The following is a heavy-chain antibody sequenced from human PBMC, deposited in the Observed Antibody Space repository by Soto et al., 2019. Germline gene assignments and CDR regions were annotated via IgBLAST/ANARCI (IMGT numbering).Heavy chain of an antibody. D-gene: IGHD2-2*01. V-gene: IGHV4-31*03. CDR3: ARERYCSSTSCPIDY. CDR2: IYYSGST. J-gene: IGHJ4*02. Sequence: QVQLQESGPGLVKPSQTLSLTCTVSGGSISSGGYYWSWIRQHPGKGLEWIGYIYYSGSTYYNPSLKSRVTISVDMSKNQFSLKLSSVTAADTAVYYCARERYCSSTSCPIDYWGQGTLVTVSS. CDR1: GGSISSGGYY.